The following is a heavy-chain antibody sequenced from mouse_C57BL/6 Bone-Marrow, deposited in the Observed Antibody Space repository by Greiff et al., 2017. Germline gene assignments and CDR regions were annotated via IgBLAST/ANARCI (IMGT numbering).Heavy chain of an antibody. J-gene: IGHJ3*01. V-gene: IGHV1-19*01. CDR2: INPYNGGT. CDR3: ARSHYSNYGAWFAY. D-gene: IGHD2-5*01. CDR1: GYTFTDYY. Sequence: VQLQQSGPVLVKPGASVKMSCKASGYTFTDYYMNWVKQSHGKSLEWIGVINPYNGGTSYNQKFKGKATLTVDKSSSTAYMELNSLTSEDSAVYYCARSHYSNYGAWFAYWGKGTLVTVSA.